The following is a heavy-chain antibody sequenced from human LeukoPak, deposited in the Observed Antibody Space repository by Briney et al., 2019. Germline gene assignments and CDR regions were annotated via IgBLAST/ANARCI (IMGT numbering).Heavy chain of an antibody. Sequence: PGGSLRLSCAASGFTFSSSAMSWVRQVPGKGLEWVSGISASGGSTYYADSVRGRFTISRDNAKNTLYLQMNSLRAEDTAVYYCATSLGPLTEYWGQGTLVTVSS. CDR1: GFTFSSSA. D-gene: IGHD7-27*01. CDR2: ISASGGST. V-gene: IGHV3-23*01. J-gene: IGHJ4*02. CDR3: ATSLGPLTEY.